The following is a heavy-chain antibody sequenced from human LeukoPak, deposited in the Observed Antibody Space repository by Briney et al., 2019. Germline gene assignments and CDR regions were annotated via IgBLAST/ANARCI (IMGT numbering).Heavy chain of an antibody. J-gene: IGHJ1*01. CDR1: GFTFSIYW. V-gene: IGHV3-74*01. D-gene: IGHD3/OR15-3a*01. CDR3: AKENESPDL. Sequence: GGSLRLSCAASGFTFSIYWMHWVRQAPGQGLVWVSNMNSDGSITNYADSVKGRFTISRDNAKNKLYLQMNNLGVEDTGIYYCAKENESPDLWGQGTLVAVSS. CDR2: MNSDGSIT.